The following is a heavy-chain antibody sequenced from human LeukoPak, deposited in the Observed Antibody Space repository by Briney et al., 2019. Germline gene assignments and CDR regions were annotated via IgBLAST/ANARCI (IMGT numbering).Heavy chain of an antibody. D-gene: IGHD1-26*01. V-gene: IGHV4-34*01. Sequence: PSETLSLTCAVYGGSFSGYYWSWIRQPPGKGLEWIGEINHSGSTNYNPSLKSRVTISLDTSKNQFSLKLSSVTAADTAVYYCAKVPSGTYSNWFDPWGQGTLVTVSS. J-gene: IGHJ5*02. CDR1: GGSFSGYY. CDR3: AKVPSGTYSNWFDP. CDR2: INHSGST.